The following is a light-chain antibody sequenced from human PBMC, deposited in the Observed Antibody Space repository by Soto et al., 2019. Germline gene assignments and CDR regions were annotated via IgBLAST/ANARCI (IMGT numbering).Light chain of an antibody. CDR2: KAS. J-gene: IGKJ4*01. CDR1: QSISPW. V-gene: IGKV1-5*03. CDR3: QQYNTYPLT. Sequence: DIQMTQSPSTLSASVGDSVTITCRASQSISPWLAWYQQKPGKAPTLLIYKASSLEGGVPSRFSGSGSGTDFNITISSQQTDEFETYFCQQYNTYPLTFGGGTTVEIK.